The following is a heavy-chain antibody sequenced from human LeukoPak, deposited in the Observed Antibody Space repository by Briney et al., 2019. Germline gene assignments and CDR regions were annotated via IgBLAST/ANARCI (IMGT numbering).Heavy chain of an antibody. D-gene: IGHD3-10*01. CDR1: GYSFTSYW. V-gene: IGHV5-10-1*01. Sequence: GESLKISYKGSGYSFTSYWISWVRQMPGKGLEWMGRIDPSDSYTNYSPSFQGHVTISADKSISTAYLQWSSLKASDTAMYYCASLAVYGSGSYYNDDYWGQGTLVTVSS. CDR2: IDPSDSYT. J-gene: IGHJ4*02. CDR3: ASLAVYGSGSYYNDDY.